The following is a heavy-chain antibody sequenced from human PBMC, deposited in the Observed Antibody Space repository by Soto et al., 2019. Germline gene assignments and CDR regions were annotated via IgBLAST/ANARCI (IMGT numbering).Heavy chain of an antibody. D-gene: IGHD3-10*01. J-gene: IGHJ3*02. V-gene: IGHV3-21*01. CDR1: GFTFSSYS. CDR3: ARPLEVRDAFDI. CDR2: ISSSGSYI. Sequence: ESGGGLVNPGGSLRLSCAASGFTFSSYSMNWVRQAPGKGLKWVSSISSSGSYIYYADSVKGRFTISRDNAKNSLYLQMNSLRAEDTAVYYCARPLEVRDAFDIWGQGTVVTVSS.